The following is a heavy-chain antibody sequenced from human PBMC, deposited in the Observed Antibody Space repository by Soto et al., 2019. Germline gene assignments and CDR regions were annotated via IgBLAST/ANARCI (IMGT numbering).Heavy chain of an antibody. D-gene: IGHD2-2*01. V-gene: IGHV3-23*01. Sequence: PGGSLRLSCAASGFTFSSYAMSWVRQAPGKGLEWVSAISGSGGSTYYADSVKGRFTIPRDNSKNTLYLQMNSLRAEDTAVYYCAKDSDIVVVPAAPNDAFDIWGQGTMVTVSS. CDR1: GFTFSSYA. J-gene: IGHJ3*02. CDR2: ISGSGGST. CDR3: AKDSDIVVVPAAPNDAFDI.